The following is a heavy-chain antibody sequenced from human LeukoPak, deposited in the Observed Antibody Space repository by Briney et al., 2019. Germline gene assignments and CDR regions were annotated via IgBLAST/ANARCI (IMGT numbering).Heavy chain of an antibody. D-gene: IGHD3-10*01. CDR2: INWNGGST. CDR1: GFTFSSYS. CDR3: ARDRTVRGVTPNWFDP. J-gene: IGHJ5*02. V-gene: IGHV3-20*04. Sequence: GGSLRLSCAASGFTFSSYSMNWVRQAPGKGLEWVSGINWNGGSTGYADSVKGRFTISRDNAKNSLYLQMNSLRAEDTALYYCARDRTVRGVTPNWFDPWGQGTLVTVSS.